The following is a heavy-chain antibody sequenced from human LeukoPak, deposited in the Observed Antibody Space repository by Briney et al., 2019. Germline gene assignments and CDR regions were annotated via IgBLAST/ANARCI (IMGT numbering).Heavy chain of an antibody. CDR3: ARDCSGGSCYGYAFDI. D-gene: IGHD2-15*01. V-gene: IGHV4-59*12. CDR2: IYYSGST. CDR1: GGSISSYY. Sequence: PSETLSLTCTVSGGSISSYYWSWIRQPPGKGLEWIGYIYYSGSTNYNPSLKSRVTISVDTSKNQFSLKLSSVTAADTAVYYCARDCSGGSCYGYAFDIWGQGTMVTVSS. J-gene: IGHJ3*02.